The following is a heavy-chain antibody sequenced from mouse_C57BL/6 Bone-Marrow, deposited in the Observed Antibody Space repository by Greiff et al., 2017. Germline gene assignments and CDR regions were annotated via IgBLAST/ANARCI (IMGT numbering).Heavy chain of an antibody. CDR3: ARSRWLRRGYFDV. Sequence: VQLQQSGAELVKPGASVKLSCTASGFNIKDYYMHWVKQRTEQGLEWIGRIDPEDGETKYAPKFQGKATITADTSSNTAYLQLSCLTSEDTAVYYCARSRWLRRGYFDVWGTGTTVTVSS. J-gene: IGHJ1*03. D-gene: IGHD2-2*01. V-gene: IGHV14-2*01. CDR2: IDPEDGET. CDR1: GFNIKDYY.